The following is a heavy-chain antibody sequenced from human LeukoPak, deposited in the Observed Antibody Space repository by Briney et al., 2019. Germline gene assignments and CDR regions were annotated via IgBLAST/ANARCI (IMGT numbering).Heavy chain of an antibody. V-gene: IGHV3-11*01. CDR2: ISSSGSTI. D-gene: IGHD3-22*01. CDR1: GFTFSDYY. CDR3: ARDCYYDSSGCTDAFDI. Sequence: GGSLRLSCAASGFTFSDYYMSWIRQAPGKGLEWVSYISSSGSTIYYADSVKGRFTISRDNAKNSLYLQMNSLRAEDTAVYYCARDCYYDSSGCTDAFDIWGQGTMVTVSS. J-gene: IGHJ3*02.